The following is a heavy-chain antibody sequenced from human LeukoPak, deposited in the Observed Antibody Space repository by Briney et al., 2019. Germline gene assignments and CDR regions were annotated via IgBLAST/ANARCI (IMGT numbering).Heavy chain of an antibody. V-gene: IGHV3-9*01. Sequence: PGRSLRLSCAASGFTFDDYAMHWVRQAPGKGLEWVSGISWNSGSIGYADSVKGRFTISRDNAKNSLYLQMNSLRAEDTALNYCAKDMISGIAVAGDAFDIWGQGTMVTVSS. D-gene: IGHD6-19*01. CDR3: AKDMISGIAVAGDAFDI. J-gene: IGHJ3*02. CDR2: ISWNSGSI. CDR1: GFTFDDYA.